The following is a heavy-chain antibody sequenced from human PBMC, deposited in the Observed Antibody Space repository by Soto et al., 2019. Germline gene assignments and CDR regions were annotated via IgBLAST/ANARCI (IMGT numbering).Heavy chain of an antibody. D-gene: IGHD6-6*01. Sequence: EVQLVESGGGLVKPGGSLRLSCAASGVTFSSFSFNWVRQAPGKGLEWVSFILSSGCSIYYADSVKARFTISRDNTKKSLYLQMNSLKDEDTAVYYCVSDHGEQLVRRGFYYYYMDVWGKGTPVTVSS. V-gene: IGHV3-21*04. CDR1: GVTFSSFS. J-gene: IGHJ6*03. CDR2: ILSSGCSI. CDR3: VSDHGEQLVRRGFYYYYMDV.